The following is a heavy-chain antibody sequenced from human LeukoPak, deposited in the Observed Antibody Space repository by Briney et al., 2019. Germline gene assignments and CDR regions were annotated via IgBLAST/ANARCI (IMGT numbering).Heavy chain of an antibody. CDR3: ARSTGSTMFIDY. CDR1: GGSISPYY. J-gene: IGHJ4*02. Sequence: SETLSLTCTVSGGSISPYYWSWIRQPPGKGLEWVGSIYYSGNTAYNPSFKSRLAISVDTSKNQFSLKLSSVTAADTAVYYCARSTGSTMFIDYWGQGTLVTVSS. CDR2: IYYSGNT. D-gene: IGHD3-10*02. V-gene: IGHV4-59*01.